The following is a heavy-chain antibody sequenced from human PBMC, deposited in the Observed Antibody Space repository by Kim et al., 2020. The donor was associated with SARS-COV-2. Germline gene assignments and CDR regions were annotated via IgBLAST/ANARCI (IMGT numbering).Heavy chain of an antibody. V-gene: IGHV4-34*01. J-gene: IGHJ4*02. Sequence: TNSHPSRKSQVTISVDTSKNQFSLKQSSVTAADTAVYYCARGSGSRAFDYWGQGTLVTVSS. CDR3: ARGSGSRAFDY. CDR2: T. D-gene: IGHD1-26*01.